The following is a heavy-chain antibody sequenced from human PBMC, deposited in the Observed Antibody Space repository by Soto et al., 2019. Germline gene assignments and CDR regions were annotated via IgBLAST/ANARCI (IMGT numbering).Heavy chain of an antibody. CDR3: AKGPSWISGGSYYHYYYGMDV. V-gene: IGHV3-66*02. D-gene: IGHD1-26*01. J-gene: IGHJ6*02. Sequence: PGGSLRLSCAASGFTVSNNYMTWVRQAPGKGLEWVSVMYSGGTATSYADSVKGRFTISRDNSKNTLYLQMNSLRAEDTAVYYCAKGPSWISGGSYYHYYYGMDVWGQGTTVTVS. CDR2: MYSGGTAT. CDR1: GFTVSNNY.